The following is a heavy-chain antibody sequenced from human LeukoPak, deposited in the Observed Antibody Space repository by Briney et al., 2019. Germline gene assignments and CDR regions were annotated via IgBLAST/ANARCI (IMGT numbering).Heavy chain of an antibody. CDR1: GFTFSSYA. Sequence: GGSLRLSCAASGFTFSSYAMSWVRQAPGKGLEWVSAISGSGGSTYYADSVKGRFTISRDNSKNTLYLQMNSLRAEDMAVYYCAKGDYDILTGYYPVDYWGQGTLVTVSS. CDR3: AKGDYDILTGYYPVDY. V-gene: IGHV3-23*01. CDR2: ISGSGGST. J-gene: IGHJ4*02. D-gene: IGHD3-9*01.